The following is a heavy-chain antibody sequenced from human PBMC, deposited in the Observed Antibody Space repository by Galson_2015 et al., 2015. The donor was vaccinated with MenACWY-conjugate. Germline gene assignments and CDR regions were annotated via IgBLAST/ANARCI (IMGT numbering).Heavy chain of an antibody. CDR2: IYPGDSGT. CDR3: ARHGYDFWSGYYTSDGATFDY. D-gene: IGHD3-3*01. Sequence: MGIIYPGDSGTSYSPPFQGQVPISADKSISTAYLQWSSLKASDTAMYYCARHGYDFWSGYYTSDGATFDYWGQGTLVTVSS. J-gene: IGHJ4*02. V-gene: IGHV5-51*01.